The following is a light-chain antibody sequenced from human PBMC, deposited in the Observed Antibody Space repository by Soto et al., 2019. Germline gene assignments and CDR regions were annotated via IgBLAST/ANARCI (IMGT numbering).Light chain of an antibody. CDR1: SSDVGAYKY. CDR3: SAYTTTNTQV. J-gene: IGLJ1*01. Sequence: QSVLTQPASVSGSPGQSITISCTGTSSDVGAYKYVSWYQQHPGKAPKLMIYEVSNRPSGVSNRFSGSKSGNTASVTISGLQAEDEAHYYCSAYTTTNTQVFGNGTKLTV. CDR2: EVS. V-gene: IGLV2-14*01.